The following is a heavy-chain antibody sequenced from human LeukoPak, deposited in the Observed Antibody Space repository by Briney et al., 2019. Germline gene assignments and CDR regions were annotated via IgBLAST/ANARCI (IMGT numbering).Heavy chain of an antibody. CDR1: GGTFSSYA. D-gene: IGHD1-1*01. V-gene: IGHV1-69*06. J-gene: IGHJ3*02. CDR2: IIPIFGTA. CDR3: ARGQLVPDAFDI. Sequence: ASVEVSCKASGGTFSSYAISWVRQAPGQGLEWMGGIIPIFGTANYARKFQGRVTITADKSTSTAYMELSSLRSEDTAVYYCARGQLVPDAFDIWGQGTMVTVSS.